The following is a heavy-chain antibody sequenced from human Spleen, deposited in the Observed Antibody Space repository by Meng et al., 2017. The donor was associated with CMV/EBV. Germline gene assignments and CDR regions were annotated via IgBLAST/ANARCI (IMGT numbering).Heavy chain of an antibody. V-gene: IGHV3-23*01. D-gene: IGHD3-22*01. CDR2: LSGSGGST. CDR3: AKENYYDSSGYFDY. Sequence: SGFTFSTDAMNWVRQAPGKGLEWVSALSGSGGSTYYADSVKGRFIISRDNSKNTLYLQMNSLRAEDTAVYYCAKENYYDSSGYFDYWGQGTLVTVSS. CDR1: GFTFSTDA. J-gene: IGHJ4*02.